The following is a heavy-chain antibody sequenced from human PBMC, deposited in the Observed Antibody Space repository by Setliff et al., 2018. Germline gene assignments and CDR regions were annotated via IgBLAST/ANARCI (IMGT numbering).Heavy chain of an antibody. CDR1: GASVINYY. D-gene: IGHD4-17*01. CDR2: IYSDGRS. Sequence: PSETLSLTCTVYGASVINYYWNWIRQSAGEGLEWLGRIYSDGRSSYNPSLKSRISMSLDASKNEFFLKMSSLTAADTARYYCVRVGREYGDSGGHDAFRNWGQGKMVTVSS. V-gene: IGHV4-4*07. CDR3: VRVGREYGDSGGHDAFRN. J-gene: IGHJ1*01.